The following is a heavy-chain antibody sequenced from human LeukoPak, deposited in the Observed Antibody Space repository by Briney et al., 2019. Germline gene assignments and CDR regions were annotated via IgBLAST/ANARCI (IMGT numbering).Heavy chain of an antibody. CDR2: IRYDGSNK. J-gene: IGHJ3*02. Sequence: GGSLRLSCGASGFTFSSYGMHWVRQAPGKGLEWVAFIRYDGSNKYYADSVKGRFTISRDNSKNTLYLQMNSLRAEDTAVYYCARVLYYYDSSGYLSAFDIWGQGTMVTVSS. V-gene: IGHV3-30*02. CDR1: GFTFSSYG. CDR3: ARVLYYYDSSGYLSAFDI. D-gene: IGHD3-22*01.